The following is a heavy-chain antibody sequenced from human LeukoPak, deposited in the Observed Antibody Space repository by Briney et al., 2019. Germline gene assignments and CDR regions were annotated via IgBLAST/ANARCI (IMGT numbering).Heavy chain of an antibody. D-gene: IGHD4-11*01. CDR2: IYYSGVS. CDR3: ARHEHAHINYRYYYYGMDV. Sequence: KASETLSLTCTVSGGSISSSSYYWGWIRQPPGKGLEWIGSIYYSGVSYYNPSLKSRVTISVDTSNNHFSLRLSSVTAADTAVYYCARHEHAHINYRYYYYGMDVWGQGTTVTVSS. J-gene: IGHJ6*02. CDR1: GGSISSSSYY. V-gene: IGHV4-39*01.